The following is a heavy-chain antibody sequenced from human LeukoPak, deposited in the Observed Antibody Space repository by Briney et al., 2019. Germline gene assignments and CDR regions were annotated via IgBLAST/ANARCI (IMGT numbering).Heavy chain of an antibody. J-gene: IGHJ4*02. CDR3: AKDPIFSGSYGVFDY. V-gene: IGHV3-30*04. Sequence: GGSLRLSCAASGFTFSSYAMHWVRQAPGKGLEWVAVISYDGSNKYYADSAEGRFTISRDNSKNTLYLQMNSLRAGDTAVYYCAKDPIFSGSYGVFDYWGLGTLVTVSS. D-gene: IGHD1-26*01. CDR1: GFTFSSYA. CDR2: ISYDGSNK.